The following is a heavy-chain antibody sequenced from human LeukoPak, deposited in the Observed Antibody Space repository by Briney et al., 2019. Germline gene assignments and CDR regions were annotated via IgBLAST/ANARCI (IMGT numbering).Heavy chain of an antibody. D-gene: IGHD3-10*01. V-gene: IGHV4-34*01. CDR1: GGSFSGYY. J-gene: IGHJ4*02. Sequence: SETLSLTCAVYGGSFSGYYWGWICQPPGKGLEWIGSVYYSGSTYHNPSLKSRVTISEDTSKNQFSLKLSSVTAADTAVYYCARLGGSGTSPYFDSWGQGTLVTVSS. CDR3: ARLGGSGTSPYFDS. CDR2: VYYSGST.